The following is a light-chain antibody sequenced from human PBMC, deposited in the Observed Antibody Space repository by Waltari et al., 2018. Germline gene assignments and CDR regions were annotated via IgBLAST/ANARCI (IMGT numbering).Light chain of an antibody. CDR2: DDS. V-gene: IGLV3-21*02. CDR1: NGGSET. J-gene: IGLJ2*01. Sequence: SYVLTQPPSVSVAPGQTASITCGGNNGGSETGHWYQREPGPAPVLVVYDDSDRPSVIPERFSGSKSGSMATLTISRVEAGDEADYYCQVWDTTNDHVVFGGGTKLTVL. CDR3: QVWDTTNDHVV.